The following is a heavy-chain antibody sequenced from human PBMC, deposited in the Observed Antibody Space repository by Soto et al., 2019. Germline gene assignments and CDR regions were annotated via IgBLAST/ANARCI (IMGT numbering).Heavy chain of an antibody. V-gene: IGHV4-59*08. CDR2: IYYSGST. Sequence: SETLSLTCTVSGGSISSYYWSWIRQPPGKGLEWIGYIYYSGSTNYNPSLKSRVTISVDTSKNQFSLKLSSVTAADTAVYYCARLDYRRLLDYWGQGTLVTVSS. CDR1: GGSISSYY. CDR3: ARLDYRRLLDY. D-gene: IGHD4-17*01. J-gene: IGHJ4*02.